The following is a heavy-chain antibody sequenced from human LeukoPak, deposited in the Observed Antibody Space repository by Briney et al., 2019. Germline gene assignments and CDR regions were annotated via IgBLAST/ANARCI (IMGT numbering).Heavy chain of an antibody. J-gene: IGHJ4*02. Sequence: GGSLRLSCAASGFTFTNFDMHWVRQAPGKGLEWVSTISGPGLSVRTYYADSVKGRFTISRDNSKNTLYLQMNSLRAEDTAVYYCARASQIIWFGELLEPFFDYWGQGTLVTVSS. D-gene: IGHD3-10*01. V-gene: IGHV3-23*01. CDR3: ARASQIIWFGELLEPFFDY. CDR1: GFTFTNFD. CDR2: ISGPGLSVRT.